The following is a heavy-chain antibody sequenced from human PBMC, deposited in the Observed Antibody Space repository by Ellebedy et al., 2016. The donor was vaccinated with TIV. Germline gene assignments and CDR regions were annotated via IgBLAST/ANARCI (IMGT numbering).Heavy chain of an antibody. CDR2: IWSDGSHT. CDR3: AREVSSGRYYFDN. V-gene: IGHV3-33*01. Sequence: GESLKISXAASGFSFSSHGMHWVRQAPGKGLEWVASIWSDGSHTYYPDSVRGRFTISRDNSKNTLFLQMNNLRAEDTAVYYCAREVSSGRYYFDNWGQGALVTVSS. D-gene: IGHD6-19*01. J-gene: IGHJ4*02. CDR1: GFSFSSHG.